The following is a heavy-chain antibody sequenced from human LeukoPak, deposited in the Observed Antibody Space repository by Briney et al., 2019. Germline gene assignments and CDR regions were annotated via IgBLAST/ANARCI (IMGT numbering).Heavy chain of an antibody. V-gene: IGHV1-69*13. CDR3: ASLDSGSHGSGADY. CDR2: IIPIFGTA. J-gene: IGHJ4*02. CDR1: GGTFSSYA. D-gene: IGHD3-10*01. Sequence: GASVKVSCKASGGTFSSYAISWVRQAPGQGLEWMGGIIPIFGTANYAQKFQGRVTITADESTSTAYMELSSLRSEDTAVYYCASLDSGSHGSGADYWGQGTLVTVSS.